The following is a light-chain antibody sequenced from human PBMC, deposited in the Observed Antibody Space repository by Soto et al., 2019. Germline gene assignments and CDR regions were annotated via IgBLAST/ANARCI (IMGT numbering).Light chain of an antibody. Sequence: EVVLTQSPATLSLSPGERGTLSCSPSQNVAEHLACYQQKPDQPPRLLIYDASKKATGVPAGFRGSASGTDYTVAFTTLEPEDFAVYICQQRGNWPPGTFGQGTKVDIK. J-gene: IGKJ1*01. CDR1: QNVAEH. V-gene: IGKV3-11*01. CDR2: DAS. CDR3: QQRGNWPPGT.